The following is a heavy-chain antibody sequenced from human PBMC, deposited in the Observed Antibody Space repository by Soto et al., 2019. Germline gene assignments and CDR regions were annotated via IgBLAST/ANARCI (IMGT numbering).Heavy chain of an antibody. J-gene: IGHJ5*02. V-gene: IGHV4-34*01. CDR3: VRIRYQLPSSVLWLDP. Sequence: SETLSLTCAVYGGFLSESYWTWIRQPPGKGLEWIGEINHVGGTNYNPSLTSRVTMSVDTSQNQFSLRLISVTAADTAMYFCVRIRYQLPSSVLWLDPWGQGPPVTVSS. D-gene: IGHD3-16*01. CDR2: INHVGGT. CDR1: GGFLSESY.